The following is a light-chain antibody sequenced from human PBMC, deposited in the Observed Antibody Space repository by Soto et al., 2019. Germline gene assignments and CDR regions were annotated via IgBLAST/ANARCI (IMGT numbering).Light chain of an antibody. J-gene: IGKJ1*01. CDR1: QSISSH. CDR2: AAS. V-gene: IGKV1-39*01. Sequence: DIQMTQSPSSLSAFVGDRVTITCRASQSISSHLNWYQQKPGKAPKLLIYAASTLQSGVPSRLSGSGSGTHFTLNISSLQPEDFATYSCQQSFTTPRTFGQATKVEIK. CDR3: QQSFTTPRT.